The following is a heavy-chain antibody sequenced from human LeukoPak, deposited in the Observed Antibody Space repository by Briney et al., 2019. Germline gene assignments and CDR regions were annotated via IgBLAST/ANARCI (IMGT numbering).Heavy chain of an antibody. CDR2: TYWNNDK. V-gene: IGHV2-5*01. CDR1: GFSLSTTGVA. D-gene: IGHD3-10*01. CDR3: AHKGRGSGSYTM. Sequence: SGPTLVKPTQTLTLTCTFSGFSLSTTGVAVAWIRQPPGKALEWLAVTYWNNDKSYSPSLKSRLTITKDTSKNQVVLIMANMDPVDTGTYYCAHKGRGSGSYTMWGQGALVTVSS. J-gene: IGHJ4*02.